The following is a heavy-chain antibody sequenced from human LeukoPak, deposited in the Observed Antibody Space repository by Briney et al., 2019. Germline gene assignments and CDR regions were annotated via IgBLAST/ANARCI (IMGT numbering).Heavy chain of an antibody. V-gene: IGHV1-8*03. J-gene: IGHJ4*02. CDR3: ARGLRGYSSGIGDY. Sequence: ASVKVSCKASGYTFTRYDIYWVRQASGQRLESMGWMNPNSGNTGYAQKFQGRVSISWNTSISTAYMELTSLTSEDTAVYYCARGLRGYSSGIGDYWGQGTLVTVSS. CDR2: MNPNSGNT. D-gene: IGHD6-19*01. CDR1: GYTFTRYD.